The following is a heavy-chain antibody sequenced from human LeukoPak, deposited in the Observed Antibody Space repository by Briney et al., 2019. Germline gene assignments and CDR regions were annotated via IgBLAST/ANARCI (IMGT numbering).Heavy chain of an antibody. CDR1: GGSFSGYY. CDR2: INHSGST. Sequence: SETLSLTCAVYGGSFSGYYWSWIRQPPGKGLEWIGEINHSGSTNYNPSLKSRVTISIDTSKNQLSLKLSSVTAADTAVYYCARGGDDFRNGYYFNDYWGQGTLVTVSS. CDR3: ARGGDDFRNGYYFNDY. D-gene: IGHD3-3*01. V-gene: IGHV4-34*01. J-gene: IGHJ4*02.